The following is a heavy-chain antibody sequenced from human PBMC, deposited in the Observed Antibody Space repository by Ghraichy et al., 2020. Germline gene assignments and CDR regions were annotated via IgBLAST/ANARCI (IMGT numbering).Heavy chain of an antibody. D-gene: IGHD3-3*01. CDR1: GFTFSSYG. Sequence: GESLNISCAASGFTFSSYGMHWVRQAPGKGLEWVAFIRYDGSNKYYADSVKGRFTISRDSSKNTLYLQMNSLRAEDTAVYYCAKDGYDFWSGWSDFSYYYYYMDVWGKGTTVTVSS. V-gene: IGHV3-30*02. CDR3: AKDGYDFWSGWSDFSYYYYYMDV. J-gene: IGHJ6*03. CDR2: IRYDGSNK.